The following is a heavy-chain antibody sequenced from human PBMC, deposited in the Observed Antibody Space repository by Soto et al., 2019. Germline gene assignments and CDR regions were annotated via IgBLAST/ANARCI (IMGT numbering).Heavy chain of an antibody. J-gene: IGHJ6*02. Sequence: SLRLSCAASGFSFEDDGMHWVRQAPWKCLEWVSSISWNSRNIAYADSVKVRFTVSGDNAKNSLYLQMNSLRPEDTALYYCAKDIARYQLVLITEGMDVWGQGTTVTVSS. D-gene: IGHD3-10*01. CDR3: AKDIARYQLVLITEGMDV. V-gene: IGHV3-9*01. CDR1: GFSFEDDG. CDR2: ISWNSRNI.